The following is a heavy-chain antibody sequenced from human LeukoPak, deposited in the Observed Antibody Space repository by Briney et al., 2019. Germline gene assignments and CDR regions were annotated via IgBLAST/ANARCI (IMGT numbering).Heavy chain of an antibody. J-gene: IGHJ4*02. CDR1: GFTFSNYA. D-gene: IGHD6-19*01. CDR2: ISGSGDST. V-gene: IGHV3-23*01. CDR3: ARRSGIAVAGAFDY. Sequence: GGSLRLSCAASGFTFSNYAMRWVRQAPGKGLEWVSGISGSGDSTYYADSVKGRFPISRDNSKNTLYLQMNSLRAEDTAVYYCARRSGIAVAGAFDYWGQGTLVTVSS.